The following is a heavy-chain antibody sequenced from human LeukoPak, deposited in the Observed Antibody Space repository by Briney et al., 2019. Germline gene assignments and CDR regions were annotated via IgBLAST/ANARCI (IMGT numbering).Heavy chain of an antibody. D-gene: IGHD3-22*01. CDR2: IYSGGST. J-gene: IGHJ4*02. Sequence: PGGSLRLSCAASGFTVSSNYMSWVRQAPGKGLERVSVIYSGGSTYYADSVKGRFTISRDNSKNTLYLQMNSLRAEDTAVYYCARDPPTHYDSSGRLDYWGQGTLVTVSS. CDR3: ARDPPTHYDSSGRLDY. V-gene: IGHV3-66*01. CDR1: GFTVSSNY.